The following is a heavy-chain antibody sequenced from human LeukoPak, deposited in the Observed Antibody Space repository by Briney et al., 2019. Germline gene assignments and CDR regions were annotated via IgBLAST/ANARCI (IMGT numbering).Heavy chain of an antibody. V-gene: IGHV1-18*01. CDR2: ISAYNGNT. CDR1: GYTFTSYG. CDR3: ARDVVVVPAAITHYYYGMDV. J-gene: IGHJ6*02. D-gene: IGHD2-2*01. Sequence: ASVKVSCKASGYTFTSYGISWVRQAPGQGLEWMGWISAYNGNTNYAQKLQGRVTMTTDTSTSTAYMELRSLRSDDTAVYYCARDVVVVPAAITHYYYGMDVWGQGTTVTVSS.